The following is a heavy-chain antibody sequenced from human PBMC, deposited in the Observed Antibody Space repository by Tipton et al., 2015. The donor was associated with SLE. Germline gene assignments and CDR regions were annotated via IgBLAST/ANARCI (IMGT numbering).Heavy chain of an antibody. J-gene: IGHJ4*02. D-gene: IGHD4-11*01. CDR1: GYTFTDFA. CDR3: ARGEAYSNYEDY. V-gene: IGHV1-18*01. Sequence: VQLVQSGAEVKKPGATVKVSCKASGYTFTDFAISWVRQARGQGLEWMGWISAYNGKTHYTENLQDRVTMTTDTFTSTAYMELRSLRSDDTAVYYCARGEAYSNYEDYWGQGTLVTVSS. CDR2: ISAYNGKT.